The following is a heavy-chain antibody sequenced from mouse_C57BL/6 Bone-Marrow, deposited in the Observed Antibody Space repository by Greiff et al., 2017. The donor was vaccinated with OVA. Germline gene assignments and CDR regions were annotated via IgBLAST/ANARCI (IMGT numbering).Heavy chain of an antibody. D-gene: IGHD1-1*01. Sequence: EVMLVESGAELVRPGASVKLSCTASGFNIKDDYMHWVKQRPEQGLEWIGWIDPENGDTEYASKFQGKATITADTSSNTAYLQLSSLTSEDTAVYYCTTPYGNFDYWGQGTTLTVSS. CDR1: GFNIKDDY. V-gene: IGHV14-4*01. CDR2: IDPENGDT. J-gene: IGHJ2*01. CDR3: TTPYGNFDY.